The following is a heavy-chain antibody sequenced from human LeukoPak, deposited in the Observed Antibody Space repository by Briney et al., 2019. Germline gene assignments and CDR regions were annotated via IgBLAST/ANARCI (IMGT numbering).Heavy chain of an antibody. V-gene: IGHV3-23*01. CDR3: AKSWFPYGDYERGYNWFDP. CDR1: GFTFSSYA. CDR2: ISGSGGST. J-gene: IGHJ5*02. Sequence: PGGSLRLSCAASGFTFSSYAMSWVRQAPGKGLEWVSAISGSGGSTYYADSVKGRFTISRDNSKNTLYLQMNSLRAEDTAVYYCAKSWFPYGDYERGYNWFDPWGQGTLVTVSS. D-gene: IGHD4-17*01.